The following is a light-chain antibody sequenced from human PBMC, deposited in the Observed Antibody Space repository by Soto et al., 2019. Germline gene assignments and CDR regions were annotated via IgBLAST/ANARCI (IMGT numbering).Light chain of an antibody. CDR1: SFDVGAYNY. J-gene: IGLJ3*02. Sequence: QSALTQPASVSGSPGQSITISCTGTSFDVGAYNYVSWYQQHPGKAPKLIIYEVSDRPSGVSNRFSGSKSGNTASLTISGLQAEDEADYYCTSYTSSSTWVFGGGTKLTV. CDR2: EVS. CDR3: TSYTSSSTWV. V-gene: IGLV2-14*01.